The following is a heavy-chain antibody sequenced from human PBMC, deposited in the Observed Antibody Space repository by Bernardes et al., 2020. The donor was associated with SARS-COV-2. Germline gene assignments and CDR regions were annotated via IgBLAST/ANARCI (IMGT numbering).Heavy chain of an antibody. D-gene: IGHD4-17*01. CDR1: GFSFSGSA. CDR3: TGDYLY. Sequence: GGSLRLSCAASGFSFSGSAIQWVRQAPGKGLEWVGRMRSKYKNYVTTYAPSLKDRITISRDDSRDTAYPQINSLKIGDTAVYYCTGDYLYWGQGALVTVSS. J-gene: IGHJ4*02. CDR2: MRSKYKNYVT. V-gene: IGHV3-73*01.